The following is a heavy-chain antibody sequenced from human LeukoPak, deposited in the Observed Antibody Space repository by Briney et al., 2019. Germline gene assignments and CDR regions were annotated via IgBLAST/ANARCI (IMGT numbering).Heavy chain of an antibody. Sequence: SETLSLTCTVSGGSISDNYWSWIRQPPGKGLEWIGYAYYSGHTNYSSSLKSRVTMSLDTSKSQFSLRLSSVTAADTAVYFCARHPFATPFDYWGPGTLVTVSS. V-gene: IGHV4-59*08. D-gene: IGHD2-15*01. J-gene: IGHJ4*02. CDR1: GGSISDNY. CDR3: ARHPFATPFDY. CDR2: AYYSGHT.